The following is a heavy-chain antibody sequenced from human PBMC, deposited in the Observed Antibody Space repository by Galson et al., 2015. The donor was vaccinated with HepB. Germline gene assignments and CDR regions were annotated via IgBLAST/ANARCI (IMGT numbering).Heavy chain of an antibody. CDR1: GSSFTSYW. Sequence: QSGAEVKKPGESLRISCKGSGSSFTSYWISWVRQMPGKGLEWMGRIDPSDSYTNYSPSFQGHVTISAGKSISTAYLQWSSLKASDTAMYYCARQTVTTDESTPGDYWGQGTLVTVPS. CDR2: IDPSDSYT. D-gene: IGHD4-11*01. CDR3: ARQTVTTDESTPGDY. V-gene: IGHV5-10-1*01. J-gene: IGHJ4*02.